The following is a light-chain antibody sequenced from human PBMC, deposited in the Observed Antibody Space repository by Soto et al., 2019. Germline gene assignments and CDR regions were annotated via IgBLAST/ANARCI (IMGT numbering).Light chain of an antibody. CDR1: QSLVYSDGNTY. Sequence: DVVMTQSPLSLPVTLGQPASISCRSSQSLVYSDGNTYLNWFQQRPGQSPRRLIYKVSNRDSGVPDRFSGSGSGTDFTLNISRVAAEDVGLYYCMQGTHWPLGTIGQGTKLEIK. CDR2: KVS. J-gene: IGKJ2*02. V-gene: IGKV2-30*01. CDR3: MQGTHWPLGT.